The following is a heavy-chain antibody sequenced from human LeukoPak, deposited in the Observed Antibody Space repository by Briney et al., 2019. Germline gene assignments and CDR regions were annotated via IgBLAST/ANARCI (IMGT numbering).Heavy chain of an antibody. CDR3: AREGRIFPQGFDY. V-gene: IGHV1-69*06. CDR2: IIPIFGTA. D-gene: IGHD2-15*01. CDR1: GGTFSSYA. J-gene: IGHJ4*02. Sequence: SVKVSCKASGGTFSSYAISWVRQAPGQGLEWMGGIIPIFGTANYAQEFQGRVTITADKSTSTAYMELSSLRSEDTAVYYCAREGRIFPQGFDYWGQGTLVTVSS.